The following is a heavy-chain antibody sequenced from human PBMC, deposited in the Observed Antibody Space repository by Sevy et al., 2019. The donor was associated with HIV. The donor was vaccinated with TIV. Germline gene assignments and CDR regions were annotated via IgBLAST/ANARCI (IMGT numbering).Heavy chain of an antibody. CDR3: SSRGGSIVVVPAAKWFDP. D-gene: IGHD2-2*01. Sequence: GGSLRLSCAASGFTFSSYAMSWVRQAPGKGLEWVSAISGSGGSTYYADSVKGRFTISRDNSKNTLYLQMNSLRAEDTAVYYCSSRGGSIVVVPAAKWFDPWGQGTLVTVSS. CDR2: ISGSGGST. J-gene: IGHJ5*02. V-gene: IGHV3-23*01. CDR1: GFTFSSYA.